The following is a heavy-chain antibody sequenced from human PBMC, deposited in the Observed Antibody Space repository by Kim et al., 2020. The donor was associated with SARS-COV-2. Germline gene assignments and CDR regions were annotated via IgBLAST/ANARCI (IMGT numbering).Heavy chain of an antibody. CDR3: ARNYDSSGLYYFDY. Sequence: SETLSLICTVSGGSISSYYWSWIRQPPGKGLEWIGYIYYSGSTNYNPSLKSRVTISVDTSKNQFSLKLSSVTAADTAVYYCARNYDSSGLYYFDYWGQGT. CDR2: IYYSGST. J-gene: IGHJ4*02. V-gene: IGHV4-59*01. D-gene: IGHD3-22*01. CDR1: GGSISSYY.